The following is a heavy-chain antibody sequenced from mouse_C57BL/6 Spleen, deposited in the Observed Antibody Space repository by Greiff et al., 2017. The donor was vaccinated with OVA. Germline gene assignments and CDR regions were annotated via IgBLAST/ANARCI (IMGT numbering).Heavy chain of an antibody. V-gene: IGHV1-50*01. J-gene: IGHJ2*01. Sequence: VKLQQPGAELVKPGASVKLSCKASGYTFTSYWMQWVKQRPGQGLEWIGEIDPSDSYTNYNQKFKGKATLTVDTSSSTAYMQLSSLTSEDSAVYYCASYDGYYRDYFDDWGQGTTLTVSS. D-gene: IGHD2-3*01. CDR3: ASYDGYYRDYFDD. CDR1: GYTFTSYW. CDR2: IDPSDSYT.